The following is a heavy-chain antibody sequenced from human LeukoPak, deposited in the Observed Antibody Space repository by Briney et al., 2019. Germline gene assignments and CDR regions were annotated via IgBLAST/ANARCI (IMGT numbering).Heavy chain of an antibody. CDR2: FDREDGGT. V-gene: IGHV1-24*01. D-gene: IGHD6-13*01. CDR3: AREGEAAAGTWVYFDY. CDR1: GHTLSDLS. Sequence: WASVKVSCKVSGHTLSDLSMHWVRQAPGKGLEWMGGFDREDGGTIYARNFQGRVTISEDTSTDTAYMELSSLRSEDTAVYYCAREGEAAAGTWVYFDYWGQGTLVTVSS. J-gene: IGHJ4*02.